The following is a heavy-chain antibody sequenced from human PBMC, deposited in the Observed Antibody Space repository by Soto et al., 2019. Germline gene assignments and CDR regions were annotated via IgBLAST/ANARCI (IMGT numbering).Heavy chain of an antibody. CDR1: GFTFISYS. V-gene: IGHV3-23*01. D-gene: IGHD3-16*01. CDR3: ARDWAKVAS. J-gene: IGHJ1*01. CDR2: ISCSGANT. Sequence: EVQLLQSGGGLVQPGGSLGLSCGASGFTFISYSMSWVRHVPGKGLEWMASISCSGANTWYAGSVQGRFIISRDDSRSAVSPHMGSLSVYDTAIYYGARDWAKVASWGECTLVTVSS.